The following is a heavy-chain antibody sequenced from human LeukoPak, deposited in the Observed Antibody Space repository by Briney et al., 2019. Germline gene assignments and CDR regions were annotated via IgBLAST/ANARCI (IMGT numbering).Heavy chain of an antibody. CDR2: IYSGGST. J-gene: IGHJ3*02. Sequence: PGGSLRLSCAASGFTVSSNYMSWVRQAPGKGLEWVSVIYSGGSTYYADSVKGRFTISRDNSKNTLYLQMNSLRAEDTAVYYCASTNTAMPYDAFDIWGQGTMVTVSS. CDR3: ASTNTAMPYDAFDI. V-gene: IGHV3-53*01. D-gene: IGHD5-18*01. CDR1: GFTVSSNY.